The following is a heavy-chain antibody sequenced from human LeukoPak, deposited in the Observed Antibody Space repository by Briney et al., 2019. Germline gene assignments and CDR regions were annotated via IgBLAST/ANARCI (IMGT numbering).Heavy chain of an antibody. CDR2: FDPEDGET. D-gene: IGHD3-3*01. Sequence: GASVKVSCKVSGYTLTELSMHWVRQAPGKGLEWMGGFDPEDGETIYAQKFQGRVTMTEDTSTDTAYMELSSLRSEDTAVYYCATPSPFFGVAQTTYYGMDVWGQGTTVTVSS. CDR3: ATPSPFFGVAQTTYYGMDV. V-gene: IGHV1-24*01. CDR1: GYTLTELS. J-gene: IGHJ6*02.